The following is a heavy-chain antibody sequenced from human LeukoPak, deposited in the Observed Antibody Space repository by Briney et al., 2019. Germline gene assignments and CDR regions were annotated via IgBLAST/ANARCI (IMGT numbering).Heavy chain of an antibody. D-gene: IGHD6-19*01. CDR2: ISSGSSYI. CDR3: ARDAKAVAGDFDY. Sequence: GGSLRLSREASGFSFSTFTMNWVRQAPGKGLEWVSSISSGSSYIYYADSVKGRFTISRDNAKNSLFLQMDSLRAEDTAVYYCARDAKAVAGDFDYWGQGTLVTVSS. V-gene: IGHV3-21*01. CDR1: GFSFSTFT. J-gene: IGHJ4*02.